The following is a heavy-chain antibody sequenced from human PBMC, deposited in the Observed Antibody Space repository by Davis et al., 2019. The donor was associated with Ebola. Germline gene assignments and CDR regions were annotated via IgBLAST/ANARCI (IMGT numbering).Heavy chain of an antibody. V-gene: IGHV3-23*01. D-gene: IGHD4-23*01. CDR1: GFTFSNYG. CDR3: ARGGAVAPD. Sequence: GESLKISCAASGFTFSNYGMSWVRQVPGKGLEWVATFSSDGANTYYADSVKGRVTISRDNAKNTLYLQMNSLRVEDTAVYFCARGGAVAPDWGPGTLVTVSS. CDR2: FSSDGANT. J-gene: IGHJ4*02.